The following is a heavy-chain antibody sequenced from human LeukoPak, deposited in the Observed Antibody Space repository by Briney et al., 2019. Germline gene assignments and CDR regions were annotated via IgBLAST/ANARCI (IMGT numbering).Heavy chain of an antibody. J-gene: IGHJ5*02. CDR1: GYSFSSYG. Sequence: ASVKVSCKTSGYSFSSYGIAWVRQAPGQGLEWVGWISGYNGKTDYAENLQGRVTMTTDTSTSTGYMELRSLRSDDTAVYYCARENVVARGGYWFDPWGQGTLVTVSS. CDR2: ISGYNGKT. D-gene: IGHD2-2*01. CDR3: ARENVVARGGYWFDP. V-gene: IGHV1-18*01.